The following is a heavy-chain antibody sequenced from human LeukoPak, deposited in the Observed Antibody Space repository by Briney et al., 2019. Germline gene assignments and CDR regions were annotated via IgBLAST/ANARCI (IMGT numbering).Heavy chain of an antibody. Sequence: GGSLRLSCAASGFTFSNAWMNWVRQAPGKGLEWVGRIKSKTDGGTTDYAAPVKGRFTISRDDSKNTLYLQMNSLKTEDTAVYYCTPEYGDWDYFDYWGQGTLVTVSS. CDR3: TPEYGDWDYFDY. CDR2: IKSKTDGGTT. V-gene: IGHV3-15*07. CDR1: GFTFSNAW. D-gene: IGHD4-17*01. J-gene: IGHJ4*02.